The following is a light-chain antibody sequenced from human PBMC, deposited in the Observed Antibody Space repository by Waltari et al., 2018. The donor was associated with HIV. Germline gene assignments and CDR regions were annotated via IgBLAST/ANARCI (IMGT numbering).Light chain of an antibody. CDR2: QDS. CDR1: KLGDKY. Sequence: SYDLTQPPSVSVSPGQTASITCSGDKLGDKYACWYQQKPGQSPVLVIFQDSKRPSGIPERFSGSNCGNTATLTISGTQAMDEADYYCQAWDSSTVVFGGGTKLTVL. J-gene: IGLJ2*01. CDR3: QAWDSSTVV. V-gene: IGLV3-1*01.